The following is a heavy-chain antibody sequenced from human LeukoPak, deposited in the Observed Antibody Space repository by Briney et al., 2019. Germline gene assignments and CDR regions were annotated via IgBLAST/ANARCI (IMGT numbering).Heavy chain of an antibody. D-gene: IGHD1-26*01. V-gene: IGHV4-59*01. J-gene: IGHJ3*02. CDR2: IYYSGST. CDR3: ARYSGSYNDAFDI. CDR1: GGSISSYY. Sequence: PSETLSLTCTVSGGSISSYYWSRIRQPPGKGLEWIGYIYYSGSTNYNPSLKSRVTISVDTSKNQFSLKLSSVTAADTAVYYCARYSGSYNDAFDIWGQGTMVTVSS.